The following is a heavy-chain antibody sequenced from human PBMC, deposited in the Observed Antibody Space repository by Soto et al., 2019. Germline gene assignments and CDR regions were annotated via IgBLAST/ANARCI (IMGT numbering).Heavy chain of an antibody. Sequence: PGGSLRLSCAASGFDFSVTCMSWIRQAPGKGLEWVSYISNGGSYTNYADSVKGRFTISRDNAKNSLYLQMNSLRVEDTALYYCARHAIRDTYDNYGLDIWGQGTMVTVSS. J-gene: IGHJ3*02. D-gene: IGHD3-22*01. CDR3: ARHAIRDTYDNYGLDI. CDR2: ISNGGSYT. V-gene: IGHV3-11*03. CDR1: GFDFSVTC.